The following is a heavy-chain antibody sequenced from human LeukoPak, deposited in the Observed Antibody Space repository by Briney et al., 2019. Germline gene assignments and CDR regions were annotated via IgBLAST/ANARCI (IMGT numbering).Heavy chain of an antibody. CDR2: IYYSGST. D-gene: IGHD5-24*01. CDR3: AGRLWRRDGYNLSAFDI. V-gene: IGHV4-59*01. CDR1: GGSISSYY. Sequence: PSETLSLTCTVSGGSISSYYWSCIRQPPGKGLEWIGYIYYSGSTNYNPSLKSRVTISVDTSKNQFSLKLSSVTAADTAVYYCAGRLWRRDGYNLSAFDIWGQGTMVTVSS. J-gene: IGHJ3*02.